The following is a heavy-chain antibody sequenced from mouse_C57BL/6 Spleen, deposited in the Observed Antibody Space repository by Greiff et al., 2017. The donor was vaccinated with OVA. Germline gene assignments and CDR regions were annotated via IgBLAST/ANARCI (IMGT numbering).Heavy chain of an antibody. CDR1: GYTFTDYY. CDR3: ARFSIYAMDY. V-gene: IGHV1-26*01. J-gene: IGHJ4*01. D-gene: IGHD2-10*02. Sequence: VQLQQSGPELVKPGASVKISCKASGYTFTDYYMNWVKQSHGKSLEWIGDINPNNGGTSYNQKFKGKATLTVDKSSSTAYMELRSLTSEDSAVYYCARFSIYAMDYWGQGTSVTVSS. CDR2: INPNNGGT.